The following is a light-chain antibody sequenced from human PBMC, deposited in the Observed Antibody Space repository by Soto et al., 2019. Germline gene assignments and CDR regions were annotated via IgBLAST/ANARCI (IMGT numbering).Light chain of an antibody. CDR1: QAISND. V-gene: IGKV1-27*01. Sequence: DIQLTQSPASLSASVGDTITITCRASQAISNDVAWYQQKPGQPPKLLISSASSLESGVPTRFRGSGYATPFTPTISHLQPEDFATYYCQKYNSPSSTFGGGTKVEI. J-gene: IGKJ4*01. CDR3: QKYNSPSST. CDR2: SAS.